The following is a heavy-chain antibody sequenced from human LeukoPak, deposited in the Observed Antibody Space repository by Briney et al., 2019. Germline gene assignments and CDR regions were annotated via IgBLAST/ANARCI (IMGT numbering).Heavy chain of an antibody. Sequence: GGSLRLSCATSGFTLRYYQMNWVRQAPGKGLEWVANIKQDGSERYYVDSVKGRFTLSRDNAKNSLYLQMNSLRAEDTAVYYCARDRWSYDPQGGFDCWGQGTLVTVSS. CDR2: IKQDGSER. CDR3: ARDRWSYDPQGGFDC. V-gene: IGHV3-7*03. J-gene: IGHJ4*02. D-gene: IGHD3-22*01. CDR1: GFTLRYYQ.